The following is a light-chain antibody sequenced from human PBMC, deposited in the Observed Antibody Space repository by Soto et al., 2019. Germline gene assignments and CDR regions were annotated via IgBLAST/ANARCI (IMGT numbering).Light chain of an antibody. CDR3: QQYNSYSWT. CDR1: QSISSY. CDR2: KAS. V-gene: IGKV1-5*03. J-gene: IGKJ1*01. Sequence: DIQMTQSPSYLSASVGDRVTITCRASQSISSYLNWYQQKPGKAPKLLIYKASSLESGVPSRFSGSGSGTEFTLTINSLQPDDFATYYCQQYNSYSWTFGQGTKVDIK.